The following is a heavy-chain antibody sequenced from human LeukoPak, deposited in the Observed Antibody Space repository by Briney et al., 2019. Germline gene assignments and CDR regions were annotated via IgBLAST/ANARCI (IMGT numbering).Heavy chain of an antibody. CDR3: AKDWGLYGSGTDYFDY. Sequence: PGGSLRLSCAASGFTFSSYSMNWVRQAPGKGLEWVSYISSSSSTIYYADSVKGRFTISRDNAKNSLYLQMNSLRAEDTAVYYCAKDWGLYGSGTDYFDYWGQGTLVTVSS. CDR2: ISSSSSTI. CDR1: GFTFSSYS. J-gene: IGHJ4*02. V-gene: IGHV3-48*04. D-gene: IGHD3-10*01.